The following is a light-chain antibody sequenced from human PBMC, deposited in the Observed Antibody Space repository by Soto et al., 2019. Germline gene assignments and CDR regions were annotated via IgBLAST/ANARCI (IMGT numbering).Light chain of an antibody. J-gene: IGKJ1*01. CDR3: QQYNTYPWT. Sequence: DIQMTQSPSSVPASVGDRVTITCRASQGIRNWLAWYQQKPGKAPKLLIFAASSLQSGVPSRFSGRGSGTEFTLTISSLQPDDFATYYCQQYNTYPWTFGQGTKVDIK. V-gene: IGKV1D-16*01. CDR1: QGIRNW. CDR2: AAS.